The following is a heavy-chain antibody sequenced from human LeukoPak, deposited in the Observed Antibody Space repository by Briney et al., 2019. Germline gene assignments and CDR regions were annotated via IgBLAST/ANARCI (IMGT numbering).Heavy chain of an antibody. CDR1: GYTFTGYY. CDR3: ARALQYSSSSVYYYYYMDV. D-gene: IGHD6-6*01. Sequence: ASVKVSCKTSGYTFTGYYMHWVRQAPGQGLEWMGWINPNSGVTNSAQKFQGRVTMTRDTPISTAYMELSRLTSDDTAVYYCARALQYSSSSVYYYYYMDVWGKGTTVTVSS. V-gene: IGHV1-2*02. J-gene: IGHJ6*03. CDR2: INPNSGVT.